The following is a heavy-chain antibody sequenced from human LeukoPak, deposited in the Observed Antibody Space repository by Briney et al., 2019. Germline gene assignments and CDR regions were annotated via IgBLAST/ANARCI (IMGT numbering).Heavy chain of an antibody. CDR3: AKDRVEQLEVYYYYMDV. D-gene: IGHD6-6*01. J-gene: IGHJ6*03. CDR2: IKSKTDGGTT. V-gene: IGHV3-15*01. Sequence: GGSLRLSCAASGFTFSDAWMSWVRQAPGKGLEWVGRIKSKTDGGTTDYAAPVKGRFTISRDDSKNTLYLQMNSLRAEDTAVYYCAKDRVEQLEVYYYYMDVWGKGTTVTVSS. CDR1: GFTFSDAW.